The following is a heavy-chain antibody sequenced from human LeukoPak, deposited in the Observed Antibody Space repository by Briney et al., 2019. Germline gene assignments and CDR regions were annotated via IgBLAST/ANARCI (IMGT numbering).Heavy chain of an antibody. CDR1: GGSISSYY. CDR3: ARVQRFLEWSDAFDI. D-gene: IGHD3-3*01. CDR2: IYYSGST. V-gene: IGHV4-59*12. J-gene: IGHJ3*02. Sequence: PETLSLTCTVSGGSISSYYWSWIRQPPGKGLEWIGYIYYSGSTYYNPSLKSRVTISVDTSKNQFSLKLSSVTAADTAVYYCARVQRFLEWSDAFDIWGQGTMVTVSS.